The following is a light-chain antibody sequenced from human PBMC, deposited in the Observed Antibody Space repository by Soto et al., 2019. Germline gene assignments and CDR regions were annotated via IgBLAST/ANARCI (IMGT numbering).Light chain of an antibody. CDR3: SSFARGDNPHVL. CDR2: EVT. Sequence: QSALTQPPSASGYPGQSVTISCTGTSSDVGGSDYVSWYQQDPGKAPKLIIYEVTKRPAGVPDRFSGSKSGNTASLTVSGLQADDESYYYCSSFARGDNPHVLFGGGTKLTVL. J-gene: IGLJ2*01. V-gene: IGLV2-8*01. CDR1: SSDVGGSDY.